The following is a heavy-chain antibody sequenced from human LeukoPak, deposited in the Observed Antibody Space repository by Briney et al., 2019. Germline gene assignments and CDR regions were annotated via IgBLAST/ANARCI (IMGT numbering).Heavy chain of an antibody. CDR2: IHISGGTT. J-gene: IGHJ4*02. V-gene: IGHV3-23*01. CDR3: AREGTIVGATTPFDY. Sequence: PGGSLRLSCAASGFTFSSYAMSWVRQAPGKGLEWVSTIHISGGTTYFADSVKGRFTISRDNSKDTLYLQMSSLRAEDTAVYYCAREGTIVGATTPFDYWGRGTLVTVSS. D-gene: IGHD1-26*01. CDR1: GFTFSSYA.